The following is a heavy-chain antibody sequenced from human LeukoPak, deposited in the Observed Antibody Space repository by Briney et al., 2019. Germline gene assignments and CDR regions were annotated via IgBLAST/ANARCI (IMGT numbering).Heavy chain of an antibody. V-gene: IGHV3-7*03. J-gene: IGHJ4*02. D-gene: IGHD2-2*02. CDR1: GFTLSPYW. CDR3: VRIDYSSASCYTWSFDY. CDR2: IRQDGREN. Sequence: GGSLRLSRAASGFTLSPYWMSSVRQAPGKGREWVATIRQDGRENYHVDSVKGRFTFSRDNAKNALYLQMNSLRAEDTAVYYCVRIDYSSASCYTWSFDYWGQGTLVTVSS.